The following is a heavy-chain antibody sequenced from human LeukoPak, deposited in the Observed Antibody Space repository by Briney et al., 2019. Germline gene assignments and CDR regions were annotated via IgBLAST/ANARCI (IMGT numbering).Heavy chain of an antibody. V-gene: IGHV1-3*01. Sequence: EASVKVSCKASGYTFTSYAIHWVRQAPGQRLEWMGWISAGNGNTKYSQNFQGRVTFISNTSATTAFMELSSLRSEDAAVCYCARDSGSGSNDYWGQGTLVTVSS. CDR1: GYTFTSYA. CDR2: ISAGNGNT. CDR3: ARDSGSGSNDY. D-gene: IGHD1-26*01. J-gene: IGHJ4*02.